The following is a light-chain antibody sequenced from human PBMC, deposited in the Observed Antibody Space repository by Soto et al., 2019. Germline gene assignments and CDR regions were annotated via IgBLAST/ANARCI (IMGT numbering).Light chain of an antibody. CDR3: SSYTSSSTLDYV. CDR2: GVS. Sequence: QSALTQPASVSGSPGQSITISCTGPSSDVGGYNYVSWYQQHPGKAPKLMIYGVSDRPSGISTRFSGSKSGDTASLTISGLQAEDEADYHCSSYTSSSTLDYVFGTGTKVTVL. CDR1: SSDVGGYNY. V-gene: IGLV2-14*01. J-gene: IGLJ1*01.